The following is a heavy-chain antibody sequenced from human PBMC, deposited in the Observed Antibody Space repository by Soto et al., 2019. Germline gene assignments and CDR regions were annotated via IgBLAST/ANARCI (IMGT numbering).Heavy chain of an antibody. CDR1: GYTFTSYG. V-gene: IGHV1-3*01. J-gene: IGHJ5*02. Sequence: ASVKVSCKASGYTFTSYGIHWVRQAPGQKLEWMGWINAANGDTKYSPKFQGRVTITRDTSASTAYMELSSLRSEDTAVYYCVRRHVSATGIDWFDPWGQGTLVTVSS. D-gene: IGHD6-13*01. CDR3: VRRHVSATGIDWFDP. CDR2: INAANGDT.